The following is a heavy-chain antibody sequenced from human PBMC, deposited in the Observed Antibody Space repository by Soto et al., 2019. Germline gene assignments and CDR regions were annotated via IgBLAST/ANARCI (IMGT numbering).Heavy chain of an antibody. D-gene: IGHD2-8*01. CDR2: ISGSGGST. V-gene: IGHV3-23*01. Sequence: EVQLLESGGVLVQPGGSLRLSCSVSGFTFSIYAMTWVRQAPGKVLEWVSAISGSGGSTYYADSVKGRFTISRDNSKNTLYLQMNSLRAEDTDLYYCAKGHGSNLYAGEYWGQGTLVTVSS. CDR3: AKGHGSNLYAGEY. CDR1: GFTFSIYA. J-gene: IGHJ4*02.